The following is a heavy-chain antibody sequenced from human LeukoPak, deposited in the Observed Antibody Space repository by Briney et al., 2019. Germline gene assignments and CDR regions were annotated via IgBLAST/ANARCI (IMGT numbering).Heavy chain of an antibody. CDR3: ARAGRSMVIAPFDY. V-gene: IGHV1-2*02. CDR2: INPNSGGT. J-gene: IGHJ4*02. CDR1: GYTFTYYY. D-gene: IGHD3-22*01. Sequence: ASVKVSCKASGYTFTYYYMHWVRQAPGQGLEWMGWINPNSGGTNYARKFQGRVTMTRDTSISTAYMELSRLRSDDTAVYYCARAGRSMVIAPFDYWGQGTLVTVSS.